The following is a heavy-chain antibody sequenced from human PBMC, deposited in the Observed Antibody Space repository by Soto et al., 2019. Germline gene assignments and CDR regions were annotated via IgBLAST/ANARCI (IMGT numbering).Heavy chain of an antibody. J-gene: IGHJ5*02. D-gene: IGHD3-22*01. V-gene: IGHV4-34*01. CDR2: INHSGST. CDR3: ASGPQASSGYYYWFDP. CDR1: GGSVSGYY. Sequence: PSETLSLTCAVYGGSVSGYYGSWIRQPPGKGLEWIGEINHSGSTNYNPSLKSRVTISVDTSKNQFSLKLSSVTAADTAVYYCASGPQASSGYYYWFDPWGQGTLVTVSS.